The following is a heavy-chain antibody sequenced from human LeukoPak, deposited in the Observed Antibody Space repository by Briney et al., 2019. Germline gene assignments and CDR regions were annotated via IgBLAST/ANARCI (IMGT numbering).Heavy chain of an antibody. Sequence: PSETLSLTCTVSGGXISSYYWSWLRQPPGKGLEWIAFIYYSGSTHYKSSLKSRVTISVDTSKNQFSLRLSSVTAADTAVYYCARHSGSSPHYFDYWGQGTLVTVSS. CDR1: GGXISSYY. D-gene: IGHD1-26*01. V-gene: IGHV4-59*08. J-gene: IGHJ4*02. CDR2: IYYSGST. CDR3: ARHSGSSPHYFDY.